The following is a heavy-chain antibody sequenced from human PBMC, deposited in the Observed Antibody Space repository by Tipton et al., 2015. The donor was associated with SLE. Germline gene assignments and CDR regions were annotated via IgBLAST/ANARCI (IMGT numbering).Heavy chain of an antibody. J-gene: IGHJ2*01. CDR2: ISSSSSYI. D-gene: IGHD3-22*01. CDR3: AGVNDSSGYYYVWYFDL. V-gene: IGHV3-21*01. CDR1: GFTFSSYT. Sequence: SLRLSCVASGFTFSSYTMNWVRQAPGKGLEWVSSISSSSSYIYYADSVKGRFTISRDNAKNSLYLQMNSLRAEDTAVYYCAGVNDSSGYYYVWYFDLWGRGTLVTVSS.